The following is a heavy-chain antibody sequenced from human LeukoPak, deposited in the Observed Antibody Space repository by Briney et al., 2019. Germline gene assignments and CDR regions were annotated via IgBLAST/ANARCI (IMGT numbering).Heavy chain of an antibody. CDR2: INPNSGGT. V-gene: IGHV1-2*02. CDR1: GYTLTGYY. J-gene: IGHJ4*02. CDR3: ARDPSSIAARNTFDY. Sequence: ASVKVSCKASGYTLTGYYMHWVRQAPGQGLEWMGWINPNSGGTNYAQKFQGRVTMTRDTSISTAYMELSRLRSDDTAVYYCARDPSSIAARNTFDYWGQGTLVTVSS. D-gene: IGHD6-6*01.